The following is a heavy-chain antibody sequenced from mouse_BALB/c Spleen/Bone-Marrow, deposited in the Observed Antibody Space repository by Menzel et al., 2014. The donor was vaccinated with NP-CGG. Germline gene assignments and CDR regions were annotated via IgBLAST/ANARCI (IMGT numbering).Heavy chain of an antibody. CDR2: IYPGSGST. CDR1: GYTFTSYW. Sequence: LQQSGSELVRPGASVKLSCMASGYTFTSYWMHWVRQRPGQGLEWIGNIYPGSGSTNYDEKFKSKATLTVDTSSSTAYMQLSSLTSEDSAVYYCRSYDYAMDYWGQGTSVTVSS. J-gene: IGHJ4*01. D-gene: IGHD1-1*01. V-gene: IGHV1S22*01. CDR3: RSYDYAMDY.